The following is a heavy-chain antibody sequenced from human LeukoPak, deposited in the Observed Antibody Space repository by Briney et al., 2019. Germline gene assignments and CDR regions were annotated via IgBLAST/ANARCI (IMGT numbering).Heavy chain of an antibody. D-gene: IGHD5-12*01. V-gene: IGHV5-10-1*01. Sequence: GESLKISCKGSGYSFTTYWITWVRQMPGKGLEWMGRIDPSDSYTNYSPSFQGHFTISADKSISTAYLQWSSLKAPDTAMYYCTRQRSGRPLDFWGQGTLVTVSS. CDR3: TRQRSGRPLDF. CDR1: GYSFTTYW. CDR2: IDPSDSYT. J-gene: IGHJ4*02.